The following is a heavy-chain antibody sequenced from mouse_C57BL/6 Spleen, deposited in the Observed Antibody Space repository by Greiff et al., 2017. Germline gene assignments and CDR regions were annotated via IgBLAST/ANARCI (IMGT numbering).Heavy chain of an antibody. CDR2: IYPGDGDT. D-gene: IGHD2-3*01. Sequence: VQLQQSGAELVKPGASVKISCKASGYAFSSYWMNWVKQRPGKGLEWIGQIYPGDGDTNYNGKFKGKATLTADKSSSTAYMQLSSLTSEDSAVYFCARYSDGYYWYCDVWGTGTTVTVSS. J-gene: IGHJ1*03. CDR3: ARYSDGYYWYCDV. CDR1: GYAFSSYW. V-gene: IGHV1-80*01.